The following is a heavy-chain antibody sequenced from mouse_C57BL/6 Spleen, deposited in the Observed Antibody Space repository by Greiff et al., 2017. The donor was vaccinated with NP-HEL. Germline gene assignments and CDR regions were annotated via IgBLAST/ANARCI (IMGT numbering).Heavy chain of an antibody. CDR3: ARTISYYSNYDAMDY. D-gene: IGHD2-5*01. V-gene: IGHV1-18*01. CDR2: INPNNGGT. Sequence: EVKLKESGPELVKPGASVKIPCKASGYTFTDYNMDWVKQSHGKSLEWIGDINPNNGGTIYNQKFKGKATLTVDKSSSTAYMELRSLTSEDTAVYYCARTISYYSNYDAMDYWGQGTSVTVSS. CDR1: GYTFTDYN. J-gene: IGHJ4*01.